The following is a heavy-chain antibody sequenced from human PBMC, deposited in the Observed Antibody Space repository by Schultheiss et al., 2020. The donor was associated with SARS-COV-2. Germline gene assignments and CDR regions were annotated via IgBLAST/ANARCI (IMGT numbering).Heavy chain of an antibody. D-gene: IGHD1-26*01. J-gene: IGHJ4*02. CDR3: ARHHPVGATIPAPLDY. V-gene: IGHV1-18*04. CDR1: GYTFLNYG. CDR2: ISSYNGNT. Sequence: ASVKVSCKASGYTFLNYGISWVRQAPGQGLEWMGWISSYNGNTNYVQKLQGRVTMTTDTSTNAAYMELRSLRSDDTAVYYCARHHPVGATIPAPLDYWGQGTLVTVAS.